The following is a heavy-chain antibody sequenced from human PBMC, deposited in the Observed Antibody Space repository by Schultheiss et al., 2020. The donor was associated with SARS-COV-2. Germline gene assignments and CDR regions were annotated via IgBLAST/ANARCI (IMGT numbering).Heavy chain of an antibody. CDR2: IKSKTDGGTT. CDR3: ARDSGYSYGFGYYYGMDV. Sequence: GGSLRLSCAASGFTFSNAWMSWVRQAPGKGLEWVGRIKSKTDGGTTDYAAPVKGRFTISRDDSKNTLYLQMNSLKTEDTAVYYCARDSGYSYGFGYYYGMDVWGQGTTVTVSS. D-gene: IGHD5-18*01. V-gene: IGHV3-15*01. CDR1: GFTFSNAW. J-gene: IGHJ6*02.